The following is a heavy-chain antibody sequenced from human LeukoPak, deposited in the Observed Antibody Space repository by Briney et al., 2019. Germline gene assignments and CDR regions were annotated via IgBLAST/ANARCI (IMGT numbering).Heavy chain of an antibody. J-gene: IGHJ4*02. CDR3: ARRSGGHHPLIDY. Sequence: SETLSLTCTVSGGSISSSSYYWGWIRQPPGKGLEWIGSIYYSGSTYYNPSLKSRVTISVDTSKNQLSLKLSSVTAADTAVYYCARRSGGHHPLIDYWGQGTLVTVSS. CDR2: IYYSGST. CDR1: GGSISSSSYY. V-gene: IGHV4-39*01. D-gene: IGHD3-10*01.